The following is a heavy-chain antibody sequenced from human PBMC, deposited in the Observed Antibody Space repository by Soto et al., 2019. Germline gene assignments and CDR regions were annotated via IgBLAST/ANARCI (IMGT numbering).Heavy chain of an antibody. D-gene: IGHD3-10*01. Sequence: ASVKDAFKASGYTLTNDNIHWFRQAPGQGLEWLGIIRPSGINTGYAQGFQGRVTVTRDTSTSTANMELASLTSEDTAVYYCAREPKESFYFDYWGQGTMVTVSS. CDR3: AREPKESFYFDY. J-gene: IGHJ4*02. CDR1: GYTLTNDN. CDR2: IRPSGINT. V-gene: IGHV1-46*01.